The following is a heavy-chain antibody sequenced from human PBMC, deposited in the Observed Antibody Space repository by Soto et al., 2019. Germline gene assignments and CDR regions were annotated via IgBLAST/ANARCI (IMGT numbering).Heavy chain of an antibody. Sequence: ASVKGSCKXSGYTFTGYYMHWVRQAPGQGLEWMGWINPNSGGTNYTQKFQGSVTMTRDTSISTAYMELSRLRSDDTAVYYCAREAGVKNNHQGYLTDVDTYCSGGSCYSGRGAFDIWGQGTMVTVSS. J-gene: IGHJ3*02. D-gene: IGHD2-15*01. CDR2: INPNSGGT. V-gene: IGHV1-2*04. CDR3: AREAGVKNNHQGYLTDVDTYCSGGSCYSGRGAFDI. CDR1: GYTFTGYY.